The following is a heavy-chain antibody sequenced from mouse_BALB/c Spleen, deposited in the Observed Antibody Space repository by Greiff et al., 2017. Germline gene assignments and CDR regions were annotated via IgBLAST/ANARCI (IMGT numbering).Heavy chain of an antibody. D-gene: IGHD2-4*01. CDR1: GYTFTSYW. V-gene: IGHV14-1*02. CDR2: IDPANGTT. J-gene: IGHJ3*01. Sequence: VQLQQSGAELARPGASVKLSCKASGYTFTSYWMQWVKQRPGQGLEWIGRIDPANGTTKYDPKFQGKATVTADTSSSTAYLQLSSLTSEDTAVYYCARSGDYDAGFAYWGQGTLVTVSA. CDR3: ARSGDYDAGFAY.